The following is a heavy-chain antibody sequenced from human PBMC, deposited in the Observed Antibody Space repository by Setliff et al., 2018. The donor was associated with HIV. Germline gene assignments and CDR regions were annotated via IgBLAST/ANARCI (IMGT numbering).Heavy chain of an antibody. D-gene: IGHD6-13*01. J-gene: IGHJ6*03. CDR2: IYYTGST. CDR3: ARGISPAAAGNWRYYYLDV. CDR1: GGSINSGHYY. V-gene: IGHV4-31*03. Sequence: PSETLSLTCSVSGGSINSGHYYWSWIRHHPGKGLEWIGYIYYTGSTYFNPSLKSRVTLSIDTSKNQFSLKLSSVTAADTAVYYCARGISPAAAGNWRYYYLDVWGKGTTVTVSS.